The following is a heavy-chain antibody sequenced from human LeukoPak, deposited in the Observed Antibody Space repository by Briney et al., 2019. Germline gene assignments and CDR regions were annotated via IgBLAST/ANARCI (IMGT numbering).Heavy chain of an antibody. J-gene: IGHJ4*02. CDR2: INPNSGGT. CDR3: ASLSYKEPLDY. V-gene: IGHV1-2*06. CDR1: GYTFTVYY. Sequence: ASVQVSCKASGYTFTVYYMHWVRQAPGQGLEWMGRINPNSGGTNYAQKFQGRVTTTRDTSISTAYMELSRLRSDDTAVYYCASLSYKEPLDYWGQGTLVTVSS. D-gene: IGHD1-14*01.